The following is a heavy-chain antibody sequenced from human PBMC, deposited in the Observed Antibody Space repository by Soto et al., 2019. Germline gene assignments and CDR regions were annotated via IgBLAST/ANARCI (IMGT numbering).Heavy chain of an antibody. D-gene: IGHD4-17*01. Sequence: AGSLSLSCAPSGFTLAAYAILWVRQTPGMVLQSVSGISGGGRSTYHADSVQGRFTISRDNSKNTVYLQMNSLTAEDTASYYCAKDHDDYYGGNKTPYFDYWGLGTLVTVS. J-gene: IGHJ4*02. CDR2: ISGGGRST. V-gene: IGHV3-23*01. CDR3: AKDHDDYYGGNKTPYFDY. CDR1: GFTLAAYA.